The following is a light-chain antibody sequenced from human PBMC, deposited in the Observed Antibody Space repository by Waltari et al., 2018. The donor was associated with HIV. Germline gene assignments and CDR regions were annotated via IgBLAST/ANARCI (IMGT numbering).Light chain of an antibody. J-gene: IGLJ3*02. CDR2: VNSDGSH. CDR1: SGHSRYA. V-gene: IGLV4-69*01. Sequence: QLVLSQSPSASASLGASVKLTCTLSSGHSRYALTSHQQQPEKGPQYLMKVNSDGSHTKGDGIPDRFSGSSSGAERYLTISSLQSEDEADYYCQTWVTGILVFGGGTKLTVL. CDR3: QTWVTGILV.